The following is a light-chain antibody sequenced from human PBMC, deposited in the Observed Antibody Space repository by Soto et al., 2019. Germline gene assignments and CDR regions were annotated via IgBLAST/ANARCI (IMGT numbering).Light chain of an antibody. CDR1: QSVSSN. CDR2: GAS. Sequence: IVMTQSPATLSVSPGERATLSCRASQSVSSNLAWYQQKPGQAPRLLIYGASTRATGIPARFSGSGSGTEFTLTISSLQSEYFAVYYCQQYNNWPRTFGQGNKVEIK. J-gene: IGKJ1*01. CDR3: QQYNNWPRT. V-gene: IGKV3-15*01.